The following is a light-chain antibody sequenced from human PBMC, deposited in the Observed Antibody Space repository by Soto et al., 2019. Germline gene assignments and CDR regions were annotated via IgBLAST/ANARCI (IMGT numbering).Light chain of an antibody. V-gene: IGKV1-5*03. CDR3: QQYCSYSPWT. Sequence: DIQMTQSPTTLSASVGDRVTITCRASQSIGSWLAWYQQKPGKAPKLLIYKASTLESGVPSRFSGSGSGTAFILTISSLQPDDFASYYCQQYCSYSPWTFGQGTKLEIK. J-gene: IGKJ1*01. CDR2: KAS. CDR1: QSIGSW.